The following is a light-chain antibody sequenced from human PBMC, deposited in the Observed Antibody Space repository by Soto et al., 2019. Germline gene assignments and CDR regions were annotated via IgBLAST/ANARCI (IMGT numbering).Light chain of an antibody. CDR1: QSISSN. CDR3: QQYTDWPLT. CDR2: GAA. Sequence: EIVLTQSPATLSLSPGERATLSCRANQSISSNLAWYQQKPGQAPRLLIYGAATRATGIPDRFSGSGSGTDFTLTISRLEPEDFAVYYCQQYTDWPLTFGQGTKVDIK. J-gene: IGKJ1*01. V-gene: IGKV3-15*01.